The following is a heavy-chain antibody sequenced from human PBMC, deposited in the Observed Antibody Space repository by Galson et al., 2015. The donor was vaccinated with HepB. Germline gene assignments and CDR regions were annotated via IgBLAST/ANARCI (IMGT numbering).Heavy chain of an antibody. CDR1: GYTLTELS. D-gene: IGHD1-7*01. CDR3: ATSYDWNYGVVDKFDP. J-gene: IGHJ5*02. Sequence: SVKVSCKVSGYTLTELSMHWVRQAPGKGLEWMGGFDPEDGDTIYAQKFQGRVTMTEDTSTDTAYMELSSLRSEDTAVYYCATSYDWNYGVVDKFDPWGQGTLVTVSS. CDR2: FDPEDGDT. V-gene: IGHV1-24*01.